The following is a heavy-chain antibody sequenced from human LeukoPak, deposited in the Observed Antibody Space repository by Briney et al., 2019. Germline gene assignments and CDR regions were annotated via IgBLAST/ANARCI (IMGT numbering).Heavy chain of an antibody. CDR1: GFTFSSYA. CDR2: ISGSGGST. V-gene: IGHV3-23*01. J-gene: IGHJ5*02. D-gene: IGHD6-19*01. Sequence: PGGSLRLSCAASGFTFSSYAMSWVRQAPGKGLEWVSAISGSGGSTYYADSVKGRFTISRDNSKNTLYLQMNSLRAEDTAVYYCAKAFVPYSSGPPPWFDPWGQGTLVTVSS. CDR3: AKAFVPYSSGPPPWFDP.